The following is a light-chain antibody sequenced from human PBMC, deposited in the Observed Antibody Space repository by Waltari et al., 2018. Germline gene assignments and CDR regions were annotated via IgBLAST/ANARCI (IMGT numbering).Light chain of an antibody. CDR1: SSNIGCYY. V-gene: IGLV1-40*01. CDR2: HDN. Sequence: QSVLTQPPSVSGAPGQRVTISCTGSSSNIGCYYVSLYQQPPVPTPKLLIYHDNKRPSGVSDRFSGSKSVTSASLTITGLQTEDEADYYCLSYDSSLSGGLFGGGTRLTVL. J-gene: IGLJ2*01. CDR3: LSYDSSLSGGL.